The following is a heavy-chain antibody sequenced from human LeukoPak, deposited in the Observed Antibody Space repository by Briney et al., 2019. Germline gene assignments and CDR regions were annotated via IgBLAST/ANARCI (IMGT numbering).Heavy chain of an antibody. V-gene: IGHV3-21*04. Sequence: GSLSLTCAASGFIFNSSNNNWVRHPQAQGLDLVSSISSTSSYISYADSVKSRFTIARDNDKNSLDLQMNSLRAEDTAVYVCAKVGATAVTLRIEYFQLGGKGTLVSVSS. CDR3: AKVGATAVTLRIEYFQL. CDR1: GFIFNSSN. CDR2: ISSTSSYI. J-gene: IGHJ1*01. D-gene: IGHD6-13*01.